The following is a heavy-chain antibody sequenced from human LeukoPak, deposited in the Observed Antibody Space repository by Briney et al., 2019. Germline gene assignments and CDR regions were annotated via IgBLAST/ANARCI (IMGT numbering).Heavy chain of an antibody. CDR2: IYPGDSDT. CDR3: SRPYDSSEFDAFDI. CDR1: GYSFTSYW. Sequence: GESLKISCKGSGYSFTSYWIDWVRQMPGKGLEWMGIIYPGDSDTRYSSSFQVQVTISADKSISTAYLQWSSLKASDTAMYYCSRPYDSSEFDAFDIWGQGTMVTVSS. J-gene: IGHJ3*02. V-gene: IGHV5-51*01. D-gene: IGHD3-22*01.